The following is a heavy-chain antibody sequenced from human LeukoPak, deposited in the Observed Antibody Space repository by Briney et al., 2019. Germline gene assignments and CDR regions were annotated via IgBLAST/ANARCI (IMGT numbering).Heavy chain of an antibody. CDR3: ARGGAVSGYKYYFDY. D-gene: IGHD3-22*01. CDR1: GGTFSSYA. CDR2: INPNSGGT. V-gene: IGHV1-2*02. J-gene: IGHJ4*02. Sequence: ASVKVSCKASGGTFSSYAISWVRQAPGQGLEWMGWINPNSGGTNYAQKFQGRVTMTRDTPISTAYMELSRLRSDDTAVYYCARGGAVSGYKYYFDYWGQGTLVTVSS.